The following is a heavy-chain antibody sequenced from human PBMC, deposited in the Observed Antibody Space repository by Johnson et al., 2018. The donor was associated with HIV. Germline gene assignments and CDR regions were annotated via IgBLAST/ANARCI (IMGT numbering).Heavy chain of an antibody. CDR3: ARNLRQLDPDAFDI. J-gene: IGHJ3*02. Sequence: QVQLVESGGGLVKPGGSLRLSCAASGFTFSDYYMSWIRQAPGRGLEWVSHISSSGSTIYYADSVTGRFTISRDNAKNSLYLQMNSLRAEDTAVYYCARNLRQLDPDAFDIWGQGTVVTVSS. D-gene: IGHD6-13*01. CDR1: GFTFSDYY. V-gene: IGHV3-11*04. CDR2: ISSSGSTI.